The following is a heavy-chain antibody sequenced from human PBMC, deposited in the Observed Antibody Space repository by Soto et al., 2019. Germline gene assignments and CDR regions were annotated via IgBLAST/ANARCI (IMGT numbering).Heavy chain of an antibody. CDR1: YNTFTHYG. D-gene: IGHD3-10*01. CDR3: AEDGRNYLGLHV. Sequence: SVKVSCKSSYNTFTHYGINWVRQAPGQGLEWMGWISGYNGNTKYAQKFQDRVTMTADTSTRTAFMEVRSLTSDDTGVYFCAEDGRNYLGLHVWGQGTTVPVS. J-gene: IGHJ6*02. V-gene: IGHV1-18*01. CDR2: ISGYNGNT.